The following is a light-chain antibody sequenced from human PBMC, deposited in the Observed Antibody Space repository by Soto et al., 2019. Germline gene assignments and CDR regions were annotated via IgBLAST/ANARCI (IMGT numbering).Light chain of an antibody. V-gene: IGLV2-14*01. J-gene: IGLJ1*01. CDR2: DVN. CDR1: SSDVGGHNY. CDR3: SLYTSNGSLI. Sequence: QSVLTQPASVSGSPGQSITISCTGTSSDVGGHNYVSWYQQHPGTAPKLMIYDVNNRPSGAPDRFSGSTSGNTASLTISRLQAEDETDYFCSLYTSNGSLIFGPGTKVTVL.